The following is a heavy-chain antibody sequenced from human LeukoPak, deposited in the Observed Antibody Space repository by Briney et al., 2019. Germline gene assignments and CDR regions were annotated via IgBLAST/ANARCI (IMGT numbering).Heavy chain of an antibody. CDR3: ASRRVAVPTTRAFDY. D-gene: IGHD1-26*01. Sequence: GGSLRLSCAASGFTLSAYEMNWVRQAPGKGLEWISYISGPSIQYADSVKGRFTISVDNAKNSLYLQMNSLRAEDTAVYYCASRRVAVPTTRAFDYWGQGTLVTVSS. CDR1: GFTLSAYE. V-gene: IGHV3-48*03. CDR2: ISGPSI. J-gene: IGHJ4*02.